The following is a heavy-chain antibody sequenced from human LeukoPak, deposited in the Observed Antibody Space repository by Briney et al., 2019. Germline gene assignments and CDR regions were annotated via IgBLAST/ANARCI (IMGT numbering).Heavy chain of an antibody. Sequence: SGPARVKPTQSLTLTCTFSGFSLSTNGMCVSWIRQPPGKALEWLARIDWDDDKYYSTSLKTRLTISKDTSKNQVVLTMTHMDPVDTATYYCARIRIAAGYFDYWGQGTLVTVSS. J-gene: IGHJ4*02. CDR2: IDWDDDK. CDR3: ARIRIAAGYFDY. CDR1: GFSLSTNGMC. V-gene: IGHV2-70*11. D-gene: IGHD6-13*01.